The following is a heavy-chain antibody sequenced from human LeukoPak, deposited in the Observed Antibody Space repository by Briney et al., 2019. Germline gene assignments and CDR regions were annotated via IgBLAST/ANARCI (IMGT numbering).Heavy chain of an antibody. CDR3: VRGTNSGSGNHFDY. CDR1: GFTFSSHH. V-gene: IGHV3-64D*09. Sequence: PGGSLRLSCSASGFTFSSHHMRWVRQAPGKGLQYVSAISSSGDRTNYADSVKGRFTISRDNSKNTLYLQMSSLRTEDTAVYYCVRGTNSGSGNHFDYWGQGTLVTVSS. J-gene: IGHJ4*02. CDR2: ISSSGDRT. D-gene: IGHD2-15*01.